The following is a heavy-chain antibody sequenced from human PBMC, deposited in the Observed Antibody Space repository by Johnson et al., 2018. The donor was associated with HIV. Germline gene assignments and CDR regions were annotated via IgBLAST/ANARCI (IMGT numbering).Heavy chain of an antibody. CDR2: ISYDGSNK. CDR3: AKAVGGYAFDI. D-gene: IGHD1-26*01. CDR1: AFAFSSYV. V-gene: IGHV3-30*04. Sequence: VQLVESGGGVVQPGRSLRLSCAASAFAFSSYVMHWVRQAPGKGLEWVAVISYDGSNKYYADFVKGRFTISRDNSKNTLYLQMNSLRAEDTAVYYCAKAVGGYAFDIWGQGTMVTVSS. J-gene: IGHJ3*02.